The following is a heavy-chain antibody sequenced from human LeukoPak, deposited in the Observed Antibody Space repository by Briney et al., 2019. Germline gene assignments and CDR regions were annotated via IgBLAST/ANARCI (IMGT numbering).Heavy chain of an antibody. D-gene: IGHD5-12*01. J-gene: IGHJ5*02. CDR1: GYTFTSYD. CDR3: ARGRGGYPTYNWFDP. Sequence: ASVKVSCKASGYTFTSYDINWVRQATGQGLEWMGWMNPNSGNTGYAQKFQGRVTITRNTSISTAYMELSSLRSEDTAVYYCARGRGGYPTYNWFDPWGQGTLVTVSS. CDR2: MNPNSGNT. V-gene: IGHV1-8*01.